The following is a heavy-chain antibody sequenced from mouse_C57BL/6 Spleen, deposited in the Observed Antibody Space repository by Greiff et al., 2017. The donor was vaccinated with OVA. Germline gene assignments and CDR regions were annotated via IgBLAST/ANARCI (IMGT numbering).Heavy chain of an antibody. CDR3: TRTDYYGSSYGY. V-gene: IGHV1-15*01. CDR1: GYTFTDYE. J-gene: IGHJ2*01. CDR2: IDPETGGT. D-gene: IGHD1-1*01. Sequence: VQRVESGAELVRPGASVTLSCKASGYTFTDYEMHWVKQTPVHGLEWIGAIDPETGGTAYNQKFKGKAILTADKSSSTAYMELRSLTSEDSAVYYCTRTDYYGSSYGYWGQGTTLTVSS.